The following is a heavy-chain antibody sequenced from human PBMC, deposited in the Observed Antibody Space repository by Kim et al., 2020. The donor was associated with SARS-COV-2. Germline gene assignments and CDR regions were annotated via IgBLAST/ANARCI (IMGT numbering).Heavy chain of an antibody. J-gene: IGHJ4*02. CDR1: GFTFSSYS. CDR3: ATTKDTAMVEDY. CDR2: ISSSSSYI. V-gene: IGHV3-21*01. Sequence: GGSLRLSCAASGFTFSSYSMNWVRQAPGKGLEWVSSISSSSSYIYYADSVKGRFTISRDNAKNSLYLQMNSLRAEDTAVYYCATTKDTAMVEDYWGQGTLVTVSS. D-gene: IGHD5-18*01.